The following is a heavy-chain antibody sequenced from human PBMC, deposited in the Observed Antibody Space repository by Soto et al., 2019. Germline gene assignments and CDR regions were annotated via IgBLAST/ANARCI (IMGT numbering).Heavy chain of an antibody. D-gene: IGHD6-13*01. J-gene: IGHJ4*02. Sequence: SETLSLTCAVSGGSISTSNWWSWVRQPPGKGLEWIGEVYRTGSTNYNPSLESRVTVSIDKSKNQFSLKLTSVTAADTAVLYCARARATIAAAVIFDCWGQGSLVT. CDR1: GGSISTSNW. CDR2: VYRTGST. CDR3: ARARATIAAAVIFDC. V-gene: IGHV4-4*02.